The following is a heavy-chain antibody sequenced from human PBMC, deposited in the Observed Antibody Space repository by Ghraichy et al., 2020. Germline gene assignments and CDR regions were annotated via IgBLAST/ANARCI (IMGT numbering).Heavy chain of an antibody. V-gene: IGHV4-4*07. CDR2: IYSSGST. CDR3: AGEGGMSGYYLPFEF. D-gene: IGHD2/OR15-2a*01. J-gene: IGHJ4*02. Sequence: SETLSLTCTVSGGSINDYYWTWIRQPAGKGLEWIGRIYSSGSTNYSPSLQSRVTMSVDTSKNQFSLRLTSVTAADTAVYYCAGEGGMSGYYLPFEFWGQGTLVTVSS. CDR1: GGSINDYY.